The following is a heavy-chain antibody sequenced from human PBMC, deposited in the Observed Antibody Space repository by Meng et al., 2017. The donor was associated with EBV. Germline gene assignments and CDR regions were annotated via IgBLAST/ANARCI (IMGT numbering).Heavy chain of an antibody. CDR1: GFSFTRYA. Sequence: QVQITGSAVEVMQPGAPVKGPGKASGFSFTRYAMHGVLQAPVQRLEWMGWFNACNDNTEYSQKFQGRVTITSETSASTAYMELSYLKSEDTAVYYCAGSGFRGNYNAIDYWGQGTLVTVSS. V-gene: IGHV1-3*01. D-gene: IGHD1-26*01. CDR2: FNACNDNT. CDR3: AGSGFRGNYNAIDY. J-gene: IGHJ4*02.